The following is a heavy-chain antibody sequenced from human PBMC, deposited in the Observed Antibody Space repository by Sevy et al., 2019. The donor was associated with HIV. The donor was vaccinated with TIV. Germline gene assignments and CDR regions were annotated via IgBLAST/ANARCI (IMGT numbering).Heavy chain of an antibody. J-gene: IGHJ4*02. CDR2: INSDGSST. D-gene: IGHD3-3*01. CDR3: AKGNRATSIFGVVIILDPSWYDY. Sequence: GGSLRLSCAASGFTFSSYWMHWVRQAPGKGLVWVSRINSDGSSTSYADSVKGRFTISRDNAKNTLYLQMNSLRAEDTAVYYLAKGNRATSIFGVVIILDPSWYDYWGQGTLVTVSS. V-gene: IGHV3-74*01. CDR1: GFTFSSYW.